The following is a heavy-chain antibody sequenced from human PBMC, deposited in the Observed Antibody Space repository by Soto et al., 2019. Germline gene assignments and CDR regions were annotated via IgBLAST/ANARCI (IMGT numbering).Heavy chain of an antibody. CDR3: ARNGYSSSWSYDAFDI. CDR2: ISSSSSYI. D-gene: IGHD6-13*01. CDR1: GFTFSSYT. V-gene: IGHV3-21*01. J-gene: IGHJ3*02. Sequence: EVQLVESGGGLVKPGGSLRLSCAASGFTFSSYTMNWVRQAPGKGLEWVSFISSSSSYIYYADSVKGRFTISRDNAKNSLYLQMNSLRAEDTAVYYCARNGYSSSWSYDAFDIWGQGTMVTVSS.